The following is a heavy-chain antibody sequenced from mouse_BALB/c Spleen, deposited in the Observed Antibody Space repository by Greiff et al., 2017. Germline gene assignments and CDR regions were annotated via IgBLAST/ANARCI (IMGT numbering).Heavy chain of an antibody. CDR3: AREGGPFYAMDY. V-gene: IGHV5-4*02. J-gene: IGHJ4*01. Sequence: EVHLVESGGGLVKPGGSLKLSCAASGFTFSDYYMYWVRQTPEKRLEWVATISDGGSYTYYPDSVKGRFTISRDNAKNNLYLQMSSLKSEDTAMYYCAREGGPFYAMDYWGQGTSVTVSS. CDR1: GFTFSDYY. CDR2: ISDGGSYT.